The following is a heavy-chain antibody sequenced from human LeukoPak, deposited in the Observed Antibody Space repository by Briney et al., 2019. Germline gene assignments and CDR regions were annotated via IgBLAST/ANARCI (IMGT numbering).Heavy chain of an antibody. CDR1: GFTFGDYA. CDR2: IRSKTYGGTT. V-gene: IGHV3-49*04. Sequence: GGSLRLSCTASGFTFGDYAMSWVRQAPGKGLEWVGFIRSKTYGGTTEYAASVKGRFTISRDDSKSIAYLQMNSLKIEDTAVYYCSRDQEGPDDCWGQGTLVTVSS. CDR3: SRDQEGPDDC. J-gene: IGHJ4*02.